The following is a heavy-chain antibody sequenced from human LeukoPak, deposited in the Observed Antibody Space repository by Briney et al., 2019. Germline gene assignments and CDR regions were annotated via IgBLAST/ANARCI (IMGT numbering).Heavy chain of an antibody. D-gene: IGHD6-19*01. CDR2: IYYSGST. V-gene: IGHV4-61*01. J-gene: IGHJ3*02. CDR1: GGSVSGGIYY. Sequence: PSETLSLTCTVSGGSVSGGIYYWSWIRQPPGKGLEWIGYIYYSGSTNYNPSLKSRVTISVDTSKNQFSLKLNSVTAADTAVYYCARPKSGWGSNVFDIWGQGTMVTVSS. CDR3: ARPKSGWGSNVFDI.